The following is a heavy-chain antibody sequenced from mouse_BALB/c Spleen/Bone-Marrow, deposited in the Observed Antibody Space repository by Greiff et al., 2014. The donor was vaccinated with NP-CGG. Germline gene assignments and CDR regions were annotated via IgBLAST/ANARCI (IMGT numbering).Heavy chain of an antibody. J-gene: IGHJ1*01. CDR1: GYNFISYW. CDR2: INPGNGRT. V-gene: IGHV1S81*02. CDR3: ARWGKGYGDV. D-gene: IGHD2-2*01. Sequence: VQLQQSGAELVKPGASVKLSCKASGYNFISYWIHWVKQRPGQGLEWIGEINPGNGRTNYNEKFKNKATLTIDKSYSTAYMQLSRLTSEDSAVYYCARWGKGYGDVWGAGTTVTVSS.